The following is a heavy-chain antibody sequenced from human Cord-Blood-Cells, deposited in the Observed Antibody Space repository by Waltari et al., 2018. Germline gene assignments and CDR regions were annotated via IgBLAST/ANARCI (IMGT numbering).Heavy chain of an antibody. Sequence: EVQLVESGGGLVQPGGSLRLSCAASGSTFSSYETTWVRQAPGKGLEWVSYISSSGSTIYYADSVKGRFTISRDNAKNSLYLQMNSLRAEDTAVYYCATDTTVTTNWFDPWGQGTLVTVSS. CDR2: ISSSGSTI. CDR1: GSTFSSYE. J-gene: IGHJ5*02. D-gene: IGHD4-17*01. V-gene: IGHV3-48*03. CDR3: ATDTTVTTNWFDP.